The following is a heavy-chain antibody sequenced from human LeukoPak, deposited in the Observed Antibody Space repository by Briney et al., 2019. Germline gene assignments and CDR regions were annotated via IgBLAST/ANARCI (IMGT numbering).Heavy chain of an antibody. CDR3: AREWFGESTFDF. CDR2: IYYSGST. V-gene: IGHV4-39*01. D-gene: IGHD3-10*01. CDR1: GGSISSSGSY. Sequence: SETLSLTCTVSGGSISSSGSYWGWIRQPPGKGLEWIGNIYYSGSTYYNPSLKTRVTISVDTSKNQFSLRLSSVTAADTAVYYCAREWFGESTFDFWGQGTLVTVSS. J-gene: IGHJ4*02.